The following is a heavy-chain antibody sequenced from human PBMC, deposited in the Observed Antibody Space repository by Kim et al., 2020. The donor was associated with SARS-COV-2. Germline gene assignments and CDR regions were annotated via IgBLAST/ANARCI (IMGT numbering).Heavy chain of an antibody. V-gene: IGHV3-9*01. J-gene: IGHJ4*02. D-gene: IGHD1-20*01. CDR1: GFSFGDYG. CDR3: AKELNRYNWNDNLAS. Sequence: GGSLRLSCAASGFSFGDYGMHWVRQVPGKGLEWVAGINWNSGFIGYADSVKGRFSISRDNAENSLYLQMNSLRAEDTAFYYCAKELNRYNWNDNLASWGQGTLVTVSS. CDR2: INWNSGFI.